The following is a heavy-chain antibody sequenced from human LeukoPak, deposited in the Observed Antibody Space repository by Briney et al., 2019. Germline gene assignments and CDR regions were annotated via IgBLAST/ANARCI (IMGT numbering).Heavy chain of an antibody. CDR2: IYHSGST. CDR1: GYSISSGYY. J-gene: IGHJ4*02. Sequence: SETLSLTCAVSGYSISSGYYWGWIRQPPGKGLEWIGSIYHSGSTYNNPSLKSRVTISVDTSKNQFSLKLSSVTAADTAVYYCAAGLWFGDRAFDYWGQGTLVTVSS. V-gene: IGHV4-38-2*01. D-gene: IGHD3-10*01. CDR3: AAGLWFGDRAFDY.